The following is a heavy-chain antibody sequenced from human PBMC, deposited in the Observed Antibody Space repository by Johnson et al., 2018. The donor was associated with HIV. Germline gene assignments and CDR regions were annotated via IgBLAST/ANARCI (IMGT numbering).Heavy chain of an antibody. CDR1: GFTFSDYY. CDR3: ARRCSSSSCSHDAFDI. CDR2: ISSSGSTI. J-gene: IGHJ3*02. V-gene: IGHV3-11*01. Sequence: QVQLVESGGGLVKPGGSLRLSCAASGFTFSDYYMSWIRQAPGKGLEWVSYISSSGSTIYYADSVKGRFTISRDNSKNTLYLQMNSLRAEDTAVYYCARRCSSSSCSHDAFDIWGQGTMVTVSS. D-gene: IGHD2-2*01.